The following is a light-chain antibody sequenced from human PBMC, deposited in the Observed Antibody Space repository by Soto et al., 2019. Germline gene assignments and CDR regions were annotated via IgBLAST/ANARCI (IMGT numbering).Light chain of an antibody. Sequence: SALTQPASVSGSPGQSITISCAGTSSDIGGYNYVSWYQQHPGKAPKVMIYEVSNRPSGVSNRFSGSKSGNTASLTISGLQAEDEADYYCSPYTSSSTLYIFGSGTKATVL. CDR2: EVS. CDR1: SSDIGGYNY. J-gene: IGLJ1*01. CDR3: SPYTSSSTLYI. V-gene: IGLV2-14*01.